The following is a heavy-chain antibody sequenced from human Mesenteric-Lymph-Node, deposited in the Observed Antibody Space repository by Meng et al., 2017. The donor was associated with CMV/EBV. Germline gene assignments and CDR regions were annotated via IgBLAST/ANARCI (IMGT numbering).Heavy chain of an antibody. V-gene: IGHV4-39*07. CDR3: ARSDRSGYSLDH. Sequence: SETLSLTCTVSGGSISSSSYYWGWIRQPPGKGLEWIGSIYYSGSTDYNPSLKSRVTISVDTSKKQFSLKLSSVTAADTAVYYCARSDRSGYSLDHWGQGTLVTVSS. D-gene: IGHD3-22*01. CDR2: IYYSGST. J-gene: IGHJ4*02. CDR1: GGSISSSSYY.